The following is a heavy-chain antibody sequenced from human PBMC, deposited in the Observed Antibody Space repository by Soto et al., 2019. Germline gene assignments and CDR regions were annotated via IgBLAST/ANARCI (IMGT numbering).Heavy chain of an antibody. CDR2: ISYDGSNK. D-gene: IGHD3-3*01. J-gene: IGHJ6*02. CDR3: ARDSVYYDFWSGYPVGYYGMDV. Sequence: PGGSLRLSXAASGFTFSSYAMHWVRQAPGKGLEWVAVISYDGSNKYYADSVKGRFTISRDNSKNTLYLQMNSLRAEDTAVYYCARDSVYYDFWSGYPVGYYGMDVWGQGTTVTVSS. CDR1: GFTFSSYA. V-gene: IGHV3-30-3*01.